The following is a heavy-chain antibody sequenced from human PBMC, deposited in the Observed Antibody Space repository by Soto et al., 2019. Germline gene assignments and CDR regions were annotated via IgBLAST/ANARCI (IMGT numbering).Heavy chain of an antibody. CDR2: IYYSGST. V-gene: IGHV4-59*01. CDR3: ARGILSGYLPFDY. CDR1: GGSISTYY. J-gene: IGHJ4*02. Sequence: QVQLQESGPGLVKSSETLSLTCTVSGGSISTYYWSWIRQPPGKGLEWIGYIYYSGSTNYNPSLKSRVTMSVDTSKNQFSLKLRSVTDADTAVYFCARGILSGYLPFDYWGQGTLVTVSS. D-gene: IGHD3-22*01.